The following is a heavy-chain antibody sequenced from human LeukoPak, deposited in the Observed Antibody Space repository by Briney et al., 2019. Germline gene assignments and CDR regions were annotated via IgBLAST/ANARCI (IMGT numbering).Heavy chain of an antibody. J-gene: IGHJ6*03. CDR2: IRYDGSNK. CDR3: AKSAIYGSGSFYYMDV. D-gene: IGHD3-10*01. Sequence: PGGSLRLSCAASGFTFSNYGMHWVRQASGKGLEGVAFIRYDGSNKYYADSVKGRFTISRDNSKNTLYLQMNSLRAEDTTVYYCAKSAIYGSGSFYYMDVWGKGTTVTVSS. V-gene: IGHV3-30*02. CDR1: GFTFSNYG.